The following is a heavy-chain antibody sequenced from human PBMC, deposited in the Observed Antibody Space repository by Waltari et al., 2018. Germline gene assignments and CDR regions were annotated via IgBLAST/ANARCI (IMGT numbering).Heavy chain of an antibody. Sequence: EVQLVESGGGLVKPGGSLRLSCAASGFTFSSYSMNWVRQAPGKGLGWVSSISSSSSYIYYADSVKGRFTISRDNAKNSLYLQMNSLRAEDTAVYYCATPPGIAAYWGQGTLVTVSS. CDR3: ATPPGIAAY. D-gene: IGHD2-15*01. CDR2: ISSSSSYI. J-gene: IGHJ4*02. CDR1: GFTFSSYS. V-gene: IGHV3-21*01.